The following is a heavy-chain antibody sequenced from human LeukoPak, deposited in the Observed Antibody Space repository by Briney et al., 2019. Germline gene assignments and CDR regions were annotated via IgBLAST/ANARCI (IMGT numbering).Heavy chain of an antibody. CDR3: ARGEAGQWLVPYYYYYYMDV. J-gene: IGHJ6*03. CDR2: INHSGST. D-gene: IGHD6-19*01. Sequence: SETLSLTCAVYGGSFSGYYWSWIRQPPGKGLEWIGEINHSGSTNYNPSLKSRVTISVDTSKNQFSLKLSSVTAADTAVYYCARGEAGQWLVPYYYYYYMDVWGKGTTVTVSS. V-gene: IGHV4-34*01. CDR1: GGSFSGYY.